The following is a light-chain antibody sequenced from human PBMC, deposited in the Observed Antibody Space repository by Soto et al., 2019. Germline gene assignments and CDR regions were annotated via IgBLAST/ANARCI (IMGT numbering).Light chain of an antibody. V-gene: IGKV3-20*01. CDR3: QQYGSSPLIT. Sequence: IVMTRSPATVCVCRVDIATLSCRASQSVSINLAWYQQKPGQVPRLLIYGASSRATGIPDRFSGSGSGTDFTLTISRLEPEDFAVYYCQQYGSSPLITFGQGTRLEIK. J-gene: IGKJ5*01. CDR1: QSVSIN. CDR2: GAS.